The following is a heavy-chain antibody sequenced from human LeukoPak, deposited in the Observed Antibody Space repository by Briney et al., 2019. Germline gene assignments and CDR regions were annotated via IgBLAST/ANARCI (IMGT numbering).Heavy chain of an antibody. D-gene: IGHD2-8*02. CDR2: IYYSGST. V-gene: IGHV4-39*07. J-gene: IGHJ4*02. CDR1: DGSISSNSYY. CDR3: ARDNPFPTGAIPD. Sequence: SETLSLTCTVSDGSISSNSYYWGWIRQPPGKGLEWIGSIYYSGSTYYNPSLKSRVTISVDTSKNQFSLKLSSVTAADTAVYYCARDNPFPTGAIPDWGQGTLVTVSS.